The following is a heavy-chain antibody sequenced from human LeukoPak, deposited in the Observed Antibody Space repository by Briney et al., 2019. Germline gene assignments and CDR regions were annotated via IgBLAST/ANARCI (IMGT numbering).Heavy chain of an antibody. CDR3: ARDGKYYDFWSGYYALYYFDY. J-gene: IGHJ4*02. Sequence: ASVKVSCKASGYTFTSYGISWVRQAPGQGLEWMGWISAYNGNTNYAQKLQGRATMTTDTSTSTAYMELRSLRSDDTAVYYCARDGKYYDFWSGYYALYYFDYWGQGTLVTVSS. D-gene: IGHD3-3*01. CDR1: GYTFTSYG. CDR2: ISAYNGNT. V-gene: IGHV1-18*01.